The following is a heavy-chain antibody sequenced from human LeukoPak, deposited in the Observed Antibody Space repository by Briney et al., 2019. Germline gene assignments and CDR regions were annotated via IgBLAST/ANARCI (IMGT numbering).Heavy chain of an antibody. D-gene: IGHD3-10*01. CDR1: GFTFSSYG. CDR3: AKDPSYYYGSGDPFDY. Sequence: GRSLRLSCAASGFTFSSYGMHWVRQAPGKGPEWVAVISYDGSNKYYADSVKGRFTISRDNSKNTLYLQMNSLRAEDTAVYYCAKDPSYYYGSGDPFDYWGQGTLVTVSS. CDR2: ISYDGSNK. V-gene: IGHV3-30*18. J-gene: IGHJ4*02.